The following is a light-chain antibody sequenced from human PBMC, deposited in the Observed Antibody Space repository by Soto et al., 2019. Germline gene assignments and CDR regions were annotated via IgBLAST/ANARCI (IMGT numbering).Light chain of an antibody. J-gene: IGKJ1*01. CDR3: HQYDSIVQT. V-gene: IGKV3-20*01. Sequence: EIVLTQSPGTLSLSPGERATLSCRASQSVRNSLLAWYQQKPGQPPRLLIYDASTRATATPERFSGSGSGTDFTLTISSLEPEDFAVYYCHQYDSIVQTFGQGTKVAIK. CDR1: QSVRNSL. CDR2: DAS.